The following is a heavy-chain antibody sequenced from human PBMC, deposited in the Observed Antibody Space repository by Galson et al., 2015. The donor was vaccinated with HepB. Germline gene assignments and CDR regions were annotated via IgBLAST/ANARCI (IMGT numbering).Heavy chain of an antibody. J-gene: IGHJ4*02. CDR1: GFSFGFYA. Sequence: SLRLSCAASGFSFGFYALHSVRQAPGKGLEWVALISYDGDQKNYADSVKGRFTISRDNSKNTLYLQMNSLRLEDTAVYYCAVSRTWYNFGHWGQGTLVTVSS. D-gene: IGHD6-13*01. V-gene: IGHV3-30-3*01. CDR3: AVSRTWYNFGH. CDR2: ISYDGDQK.